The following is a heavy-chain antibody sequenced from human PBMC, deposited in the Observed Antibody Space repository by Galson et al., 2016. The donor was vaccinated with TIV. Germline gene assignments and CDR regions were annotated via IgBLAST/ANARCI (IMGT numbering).Heavy chain of an antibody. CDR1: GFTFSNAW. D-gene: IGHD1-7*01. V-gene: IGHV3-15*07. CDR2: IKSIYDGGTT. CDR3: TTGGYNWKYRDG. Sequence: SLRLSCAASGFTFSNAWMNWVRQAPGKGLEWVGRIKSIYDGGTTDYAAPVKGRFTILRDDSKNTLYLQMKSLKTEDTAVYYCTTGGYNWKYRDGWGQGTLVTVSS. J-gene: IGHJ4*02.